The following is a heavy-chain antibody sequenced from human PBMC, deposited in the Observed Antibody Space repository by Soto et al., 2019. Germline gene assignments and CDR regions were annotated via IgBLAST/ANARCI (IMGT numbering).Heavy chain of an antibody. CDR1: GGSISSYY. V-gene: IGHV4-59*01. CDR2: IYYSGST. Sequence: SETLSLTCTVSGGSISSYYWSWIRQPPGKGLEWIGYIYYSGSTNYNPSLKSRVTISVDTSKNQFSLKLSSVTAADTAVYYGARFSGWSKGYFEYWGQGTLVTVSS. CDR3: ARFSGWSKGYFEY. D-gene: IGHD6-19*01. J-gene: IGHJ4*02.